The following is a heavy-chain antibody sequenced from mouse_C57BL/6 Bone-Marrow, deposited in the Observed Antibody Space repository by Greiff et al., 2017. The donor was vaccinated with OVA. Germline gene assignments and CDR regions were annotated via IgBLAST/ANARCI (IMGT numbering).Heavy chain of an antibody. CDR2: IDPETGGT. CDR1: GYTFTDYE. J-gene: IGHJ4*01. CDR3: TRGYSNYYAMDY. V-gene: IGHV1-15*01. Sequence: QVQLQQSGAELVRPGASVTLSCKASGYTFTDYEMHWVKQTPVHGLEWIGAIDPETGGTAYNKKFKGKAILTADKCSSTAYMELRSLTSEDSAVDYCTRGYSNYYAMDYWGQGTSVTVSS. D-gene: IGHD2-5*01.